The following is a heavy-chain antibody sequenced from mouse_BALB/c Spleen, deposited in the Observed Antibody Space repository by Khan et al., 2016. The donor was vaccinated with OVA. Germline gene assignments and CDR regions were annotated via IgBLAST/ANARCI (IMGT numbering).Heavy chain of an antibody. Sequence: EVQLQESGGDLVKTGGSLKLSCAASGFTFSTYGMSWVRPTPDKRLEWVATISSGGHYTYYIDSVKGRFTISRDNAKNILYLQMTSLRSEDTAIYYCARLAYYYNSEGFAYWGQGTLVTVSA. J-gene: IGHJ3*01. D-gene: IGHD1-1*02. V-gene: IGHV5-6*01. CDR3: ARLAYYYNSEGFAY. CDR1: GFTFSTYG. CDR2: ISSGGHYT.